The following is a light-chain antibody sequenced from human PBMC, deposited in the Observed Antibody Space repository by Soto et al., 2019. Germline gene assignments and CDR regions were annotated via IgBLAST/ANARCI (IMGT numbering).Light chain of an antibody. Sequence: EIVLTQSPATLSLSPGERATLSCRASQSVSSYLAWYQQKPGQAPRLLIYDASNRATSIPARFSGSGSGTDFALTIGSLEPEDFAVYYCQQRSNWPPYSFGPGTKLEIK. CDR1: QSVSSY. CDR2: DAS. J-gene: IGKJ2*01. CDR3: QQRSNWPPYS. V-gene: IGKV3-11*01.